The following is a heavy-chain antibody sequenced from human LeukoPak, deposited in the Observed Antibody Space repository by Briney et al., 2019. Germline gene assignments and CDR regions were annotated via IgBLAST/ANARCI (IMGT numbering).Heavy chain of an antibody. Sequence: PGGSLRLSCAASGFTFSSYEMNWVRQAPGKGLEWVSYISSSGSTIYYADSVKGRFTISRDNAKNSLYLQMNSLRAEDTAVYYCARATAVAVYGPEYFDYWGQGTLVTVSS. J-gene: IGHJ4*02. CDR3: ARATAVAVYGPEYFDY. D-gene: IGHD3-10*01. V-gene: IGHV3-48*03. CDR2: ISSSGSTI. CDR1: GFTFSSYE.